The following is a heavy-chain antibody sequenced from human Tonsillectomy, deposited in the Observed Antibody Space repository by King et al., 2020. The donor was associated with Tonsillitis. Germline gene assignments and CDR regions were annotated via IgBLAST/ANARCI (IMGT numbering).Heavy chain of an antibody. CDR1: GFTFSTYT. D-gene: IGHD3-16*01. V-gene: IGHV3-21*01. Sequence: VQLVESGGGLVKPGGSLRLPCTASGFTFSTYTMNWVRQAPGKGLEWVSSISSDTTYIYYADSVKGRFTISRDNAENSLYLNMHTLRAEDTAVYYCARGGYYFDYWGQGTLVTVSS. CDR2: ISSDTTYI. CDR3: ARGGYYFDY. J-gene: IGHJ4*02.